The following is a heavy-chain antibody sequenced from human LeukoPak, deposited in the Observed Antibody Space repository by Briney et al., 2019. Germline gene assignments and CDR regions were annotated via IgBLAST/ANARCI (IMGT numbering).Heavy chain of an antibody. J-gene: IGHJ3*02. CDR3: ARQLSSGWHHAAFDI. CDR2: IYPGGSGI. CDR1: GSSFTNYW. Sequence: GESLKISCKGSGSSFTNYWIGWVRQMPGKGLEWMGIIYPGGSGIRYSPSFQGQVTISADKSINTAFLQWSSLRASDTAMYYCARQLSSGWHHAAFDIWGLGTLVTVSS. D-gene: IGHD6-19*01. V-gene: IGHV5-51*01.